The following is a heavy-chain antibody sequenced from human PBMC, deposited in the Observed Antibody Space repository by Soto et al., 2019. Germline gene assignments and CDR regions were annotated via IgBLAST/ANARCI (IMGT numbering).Heavy chain of an antibody. Sequence: GLEWMGWISAYNGNTNYAQKLQGRVTMTTDTSTSTAYMELRSLRSDDTAVYYCSRVLIPRSIAVPGVFDIWGQGTMVTVSS. CDR2: ISAYNGNT. V-gene: IGHV1-18*01. D-gene: IGHD6-19*01. CDR3: SRVLIPRSIAVPGVFDI. J-gene: IGHJ3*02.